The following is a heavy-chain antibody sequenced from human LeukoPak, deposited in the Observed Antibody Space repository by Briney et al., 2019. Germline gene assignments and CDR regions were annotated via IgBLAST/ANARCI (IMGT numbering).Heavy chain of an antibody. D-gene: IGHD2-21*01. CDR2: ISDRGGTT. V-gene: IGHV3-23*01. J-gene: IGHJ4*02. CDR3: ANLGIRY. CDR1: GFTFSTYG. Sequence: PGRSLRLSCAASGFTFSTYGMHWVRQAPGKGLEWVSVISDRGGTTYYADSVKGRFTISRDNSKDTLYLQMNSLRAEDTAVYYCANLGIRYWGQGTLVSVSS.